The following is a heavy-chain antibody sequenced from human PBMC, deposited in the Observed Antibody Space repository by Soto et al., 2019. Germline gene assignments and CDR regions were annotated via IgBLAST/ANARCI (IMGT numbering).Heavy chain of an antibody. D-gene: IGHD2-15*01. Sequence: GESLKISCKGSGYSFTSYWIGWVRQMPGKGLEWMGIIYPGDSDTRYSPSFQGQVTISADKSISTAYLQWSSLKASDTAMYYCARNRYCSGGSCYSGVYYYGMPVWGQGTTVTVSS. CDR3: ARNRYCSGGSCYSGVYYYGMPV. CDR2: IYPGDSDT. V-gene: IGHV5-51*01. J-gene: IGHJ6*02. CDR1: GYSFTSYW.